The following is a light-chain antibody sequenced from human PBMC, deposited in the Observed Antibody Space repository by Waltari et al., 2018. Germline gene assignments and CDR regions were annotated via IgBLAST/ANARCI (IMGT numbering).Light chain of an antibody. Sequence: QSPLTQPRSVSGSPGQSATISCTGTTNDLAGYDSFSWYQQHPGKAPKLIIYDLSKRPSGVPDRFSGSKSGNTASLTISGLQAEDEADYYCCSYAGSNTLYVFGTGTKVTVL. J-gene: IGLJ1*01. CDR1: TNDLAGYDS. CDR3: CSYAGSNTLYV. CDR2: DLS. V-gene: IGLV2-11*01.